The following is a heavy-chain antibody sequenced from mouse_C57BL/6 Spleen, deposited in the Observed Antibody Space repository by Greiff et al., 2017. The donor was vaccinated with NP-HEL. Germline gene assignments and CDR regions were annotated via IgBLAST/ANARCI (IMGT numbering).Heavy chain of an antibody. Sequence: QVQLQQPGAELVKPGASVKLSCKASGYTFTSYWMHWVKQRPGQGLEWIGMINPTSGSTNYNEKFKSKATLTVDKSSSTAYMQLSSLTSEDSAVYYGARSYYSNRDYWGQGTTLTVSS. CDR2: INPTSGST. J-gene: IGHJ2*01. V-gene: IGHV1-64*01. CDR3: ARSYYSNRDY. D-gene: IGHD2-5*01. CDR1: GYTFTSYW.